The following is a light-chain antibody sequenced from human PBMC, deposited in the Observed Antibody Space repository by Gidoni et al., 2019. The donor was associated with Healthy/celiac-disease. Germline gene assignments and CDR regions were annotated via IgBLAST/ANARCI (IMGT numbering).Light chain of an antibody. CDR2: STT. Sequence: QTVVTQEPSFSVSPGGTVTLTCGLSSGSVSTSYYPSWYQQTPGQAPRTLIYSTTTRPSGVPDRFSGSILGNKAALTITGAQADDESDYYCVLYMGSGLWVFGGGTKLTVL. CDR3: VLYMGSGLWV. CDR1: SGSVSTSYY. J-gene: IGLJ2*01. V-gene: IGLV8-61*01.